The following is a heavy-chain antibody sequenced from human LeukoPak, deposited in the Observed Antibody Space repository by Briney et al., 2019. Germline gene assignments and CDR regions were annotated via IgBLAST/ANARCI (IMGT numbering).Heavy chain of an antibody. CDR1: GGSISSGSYY. V-gene: IGHV4-61*02. J-gene: IGHJ6*03. CDR3: ARAPENYYMDV. Sequence: PSQTLSLTCTVSGGSISSGSYYWSWIRQPAGKGLEWIGRIYTSGSTNYNPSLKSRVTIPVDTSKNQFSLKLSSVTAADTAVYYCARAPENYYMDVWGKGTTVTVSS. CDR2: IYTSGST.